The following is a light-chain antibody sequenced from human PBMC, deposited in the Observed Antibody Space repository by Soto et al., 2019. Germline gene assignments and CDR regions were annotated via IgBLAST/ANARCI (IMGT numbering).Light chain of an antibody. V-gene: IGKV1-5*03. CDR2: KAS. CDR3: QQYNSYPWT. J-gene: IGKJ1*01. CDR1: QSISSW. Sequence: DIQMTQSPSTLSASVGDRVTITCRASQSISSWMVWYQQKPGKAPKVLIYKASGLESGVPSRFSGSGSGTEFTLTISSLQPDDFGTYYCQQYNSYPWTFGQGTKVEIK.